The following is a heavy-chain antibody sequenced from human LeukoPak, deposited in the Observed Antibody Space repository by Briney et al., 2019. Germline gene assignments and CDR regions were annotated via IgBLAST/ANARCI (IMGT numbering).Heavy chain of an antibody. J-gene: IGHJ3*02. Sequence: GGSLRLSCAASGFTFSDYYMSWIRQAPGKGLEWVSYISSSGSTIYYADSVKGRFTISRDNAKNSLYLQMNSLRAEDTAVYYCARDPYSSSWYSAFDIWGQGTMVTVSS. CDR3: ARDPYSSSWYSAFDI. V-gene: IGHV3-11*01. D-gene: IGHD6-13*01. CDR1: GFTFSDYY. CDR2: ISSSGSTI.